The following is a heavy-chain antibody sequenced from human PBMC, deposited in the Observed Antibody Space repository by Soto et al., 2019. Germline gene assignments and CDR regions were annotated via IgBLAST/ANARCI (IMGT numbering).Heavy chain of an antibody. D-gene: IGHD3-3*01. V-gene: IGHV3-21*01. CDR2: ISSSSSYI. Sequence: LXLSCEASRFTFSSYSRNWVRQAPWKGLEWVSSISSSSSYIYYADSVKGRFTISRDNAKNSLYLQMNSLRAEDTAVYYCARDNERFYGMDVWGQGTTVTVSS. CDR1: RFTFSSYS. CDR3: ARDNERFYGMDV. J-gene: IGHJ6*02.